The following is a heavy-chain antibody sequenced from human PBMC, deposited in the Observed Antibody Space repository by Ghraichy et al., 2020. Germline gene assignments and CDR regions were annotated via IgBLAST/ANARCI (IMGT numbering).Heavy chain of an antibody. CDR1: GGSISTYY. CDR3: ARGPPLVVAGIPPKIWYDY. Sequence: SETLSLTCTVSGGSISTYYWNWIRQPPGKGLEWIGYIYYSGSTNYNPSLKSRVTISVDTSKNQFSLKLSSVTAADTAVYYCARGPPLVVAGIPPKIWYDYWGQGTLVTVSS. D-gene: IGHD6-19*01. J-gene: IGHJ4*02. CDR2: IYYSGST. V-gene: IGHV4-59*01.